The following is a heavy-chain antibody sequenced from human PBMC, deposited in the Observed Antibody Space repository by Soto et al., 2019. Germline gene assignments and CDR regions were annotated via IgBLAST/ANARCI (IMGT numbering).Heavy chain of an antibody. D-gene: IGHD6-19*01. CDR1: GYSFTSYW. V-gene: IGHV5-51*01. CDR2: IYPGDSDT. Sequence: PGESLKISCKGSGYSFTSYWIGLVRQMPGKGLERMGIIYPGDSDTRYSPSFQGQVTISADKSNTTTYLQWSSLKASDTAIYYCARLFDTSGWYDYWGQGTLVTVSS. J-gene: IGHJ4*02. CDR3: ARLFDTSGWYDY.